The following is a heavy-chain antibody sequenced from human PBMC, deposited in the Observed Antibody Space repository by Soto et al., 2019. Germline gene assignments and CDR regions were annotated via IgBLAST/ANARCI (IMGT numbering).Heavy chain of an antibody. V-gene: IGHV1-18*01. CDR1: GYTFTSYG. D-gene: IGHD3-3*01. CDR2: ISAYNGNT. CDR3: ARTLYYDFWSGYPRAFDI. Sequence: QVQLVQSGAEVKKPGASVKVSCKASGYTFTSYGISWVRQAPGQGLEWMGWISAYNGNTNYAQKLQGRVTMTTDTSTSTAYMELSSLRSDDTAVYYCARTLYYDFWSGYPRAFDIWGQGTMVTVSS. J-gene: IGHJ3*02.